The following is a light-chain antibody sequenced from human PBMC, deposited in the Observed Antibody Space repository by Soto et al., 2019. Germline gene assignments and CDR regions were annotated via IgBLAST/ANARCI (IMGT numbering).Light chain of an antibody. CDR2: DAS. Sequence: AIRMTQSPSSVSASTGDRVTITCRASQGISSYLAWYQQKPGEVPKVLIYDASTLQLGVPLRFSGSGSGTDFTLTISSLESEDFALYFCQQYYSYPRTFGQGTKVEIK. V-gene: IGKV1-8*01. CDR3: QQYYSYPRT. CDR1: QGISSY. J-gene: IGKJ1*01.